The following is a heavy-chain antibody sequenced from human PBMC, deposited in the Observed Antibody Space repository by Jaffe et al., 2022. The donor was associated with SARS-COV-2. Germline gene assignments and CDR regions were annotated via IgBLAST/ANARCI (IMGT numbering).Heavy chain of an antibody. CDR3: TTESRWGSYRFDY. CDR2: IKSKTDGGTT. D-gene: IGHD3-16*02. CDR1: GFTFSNAW. V-gene: IGHV3-15*01. J-gene: IGHJ4*02. Sequence: EVQLVESGGGLVKPGGSLRLSCAASGFTFSNAWMSWVRQAPGKGLEWVGRIKSKTDGGTTDYAAPVKGRFTISRDDSKNTLYLQMNSLKTEDTAVYYCTTESRWGSYRFDYWGQGTLVTVSS.